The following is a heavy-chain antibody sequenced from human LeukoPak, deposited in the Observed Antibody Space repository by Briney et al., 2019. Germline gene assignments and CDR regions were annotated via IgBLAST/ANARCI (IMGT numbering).Heavy chain of an antibody. CDR2: ISSSSSDI. V-gene: IGHV3-21*01. CDR3: AREAPYYDFWSGYETNAFDI. D-gene: IGHD3-3*01. J-gene: IGHJ3*02. Sequence: GGSLRLSCAASGFSFSIYSMKWVRQAPGKGLEWVSSISSSSSDIYYADSVKGRFTISRDNAKNSLYLQVNSLRAEDTAVYYCAREAPYYDFWSGYETNAFDIWGQGTMVTVSS. CDR1: GFSFSIYS.